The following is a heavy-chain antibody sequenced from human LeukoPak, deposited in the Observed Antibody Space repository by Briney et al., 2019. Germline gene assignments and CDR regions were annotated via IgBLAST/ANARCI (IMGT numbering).Heavy chain of an antibody. CDR3: ASRIAAAGTGFVY. Sequence: SETLSLTCTVSGGSISSYYWSWIRQPPGKGLEWVGYIYYSGSTNYNPSLKRRVTISVDTSNTQFSLKLSSVTAAVTAVYYCASRIAAAGTGFVYWGQGTLVTVSS. V-gene: IGHV4-59*08. CDR1: GGSISSYY. CDR2: IYYSGST. J-gene: IGHJ4*02. D-gene: IGHD6-13*01.